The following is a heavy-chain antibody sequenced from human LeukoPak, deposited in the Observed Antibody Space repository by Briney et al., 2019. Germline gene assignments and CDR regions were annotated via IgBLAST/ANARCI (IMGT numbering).Heavy chain of an antibody. CDR1: RGSMSGYY. J-gene: IGHJ4*02. V-gene: IGHV4-59*01. CDR2: IYYGGST. CDR3: ARVQIAVPGNYYFDY. D-gene: IGHD6-19*01. Sequence: SETLSLTCTVSRGSMSGYYWSWIRQPPGKGLEWIWYIYYGGSTNYNPSLKSRVTISVDTSKNQFSLKLSSVTAADTAAYYCARVQIAVPGNYYFDYWGQGTLATVSS.